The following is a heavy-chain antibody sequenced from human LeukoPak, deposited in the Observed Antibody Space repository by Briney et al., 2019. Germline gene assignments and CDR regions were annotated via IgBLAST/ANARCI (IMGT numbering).Heavy chain of an antibody. D-gene: IGHD6-13*01. J-gene: IGHJ5*02. CDR2: ISGSGGST. CDR3: ARGRDQQQLVPFWFDP. V-gene: IGHV3-23*01. CDR1: GFTFSSYA. Sequence: PGGSLRLSCAASGFTFSSYAMSWVRQAPGKGLEWVSAISGSGGSTYYADSVKGRFTISRDNSKNTLYLQMNSLRAEDTAVYYCARGRDQQQLVPFWFDPWGQGTLVTVSS.